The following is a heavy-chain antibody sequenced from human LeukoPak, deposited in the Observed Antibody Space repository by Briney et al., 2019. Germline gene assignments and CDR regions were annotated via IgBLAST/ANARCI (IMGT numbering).Heavy chain of an antibody. J-gene: IGHJ4*02. CDR2: IKQDGREK. V-gene: IGHV3-7*05. Sequence: GGSLRLSCAASEFTFSNCWMSWVRQAPGKGLEWVANIKQDGREKYYVDSVKGRFTISRDNAKNSLYLEMNSLRAEDTAVYYCARVGYSSAHFDKWGQGALVTVSS. CDR1: EFTFSNCW. CDR3: ARVGYSSAHFDK. D-gene: IGHD6-25*01.